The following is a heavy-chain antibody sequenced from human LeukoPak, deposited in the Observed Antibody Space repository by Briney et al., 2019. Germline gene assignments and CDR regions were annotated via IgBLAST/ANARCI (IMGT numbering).Heavy chain of an antibody. D-gene: IGHD6-19*01. CDR3: ARGTLYSGWSYYFDS. J-gene: IGHJ4*02. CDR1: GGSISSNNW. CDR2: IYHTGTT. Sequence: SETLSLTCAVSGGSISSNNWWNWVRQPPGKGLEWIGEIYHTGTTNYNPSLNSRVTISVDKSKNQLFLKLNSVTAADTAVYYCARGTLYSGWSYYFDSWGQGTLVTVSS. V-gene: IGHV4-4*02.